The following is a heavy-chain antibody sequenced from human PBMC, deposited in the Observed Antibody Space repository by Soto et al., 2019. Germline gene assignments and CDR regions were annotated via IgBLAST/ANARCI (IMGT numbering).Heavy chain of an antibody. J-gene: IGHJ6*02. V-gene: IGHV1-2*04. CDR1: GYTFTGYY. CDR3: ARDIGSSSGYYYYGMGV. Sequence: ASVKVSCKASGYTFTGYYMHWVRQAPGQGLEWMGWINPNSGGTNYAQKFQGWVTMTRDTSISTAYMELSRLRSDDTAVYYCARDIGSSSGYYYYGMGVWGQGTTVTVSS. D-gene: IGHD6-6*01. CDR2: INPNSGGT.